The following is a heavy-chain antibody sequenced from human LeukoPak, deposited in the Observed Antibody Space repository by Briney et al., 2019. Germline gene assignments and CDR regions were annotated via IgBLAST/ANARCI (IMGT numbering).Heavy chain of an antibody. J-gene: IGHJ6*03. V-gene: IGHV4-4*02. CDR1: GGSISSSNW. CDR2: IYHSGST. Sequence: SGTLSLTCAVSGGSISSSNWWSWVRQPPGKGLEWVGEIYHSGSTNYNPSLKSRVTISVDTSKNQFSLKLSSVTAADTAVYYCARRRSTSSTMVRGVIRSSGYYYMDVWGKGTTVTISS. D-gene: IGHD3-10*01. CDR3: ARRRSTSSTMVRGVIRSSGYYYMDV.